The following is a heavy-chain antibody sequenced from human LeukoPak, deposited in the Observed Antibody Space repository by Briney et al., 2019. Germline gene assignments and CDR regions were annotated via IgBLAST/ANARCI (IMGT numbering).Heavy chain of an antibody. CDR1: GGTFSSYA. D-gene: IGHD5-18*01. CDR3: ARDTIGSGYSYGRGHFDY. V-gene: IGHV1-69*13. Sequence: ASVKVSCTASGGTFSSYAISWVRQAPGQGLEWMGGIIPIFGTANYAQKFQGRVTITADESTSTAYMELSSLRSEDTAVYYCARDTIGSGYSYGRGHFDYWGQGTLVTVSS. J-gene: IGHJ4*02. CDR2: IIPIFGTA.